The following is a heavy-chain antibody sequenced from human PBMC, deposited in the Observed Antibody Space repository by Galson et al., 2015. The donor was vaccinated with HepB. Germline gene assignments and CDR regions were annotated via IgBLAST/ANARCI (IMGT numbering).Heavy chain of an antibody. J-gene: IGHJ3*02. CDR1: GFTFSSYS. D-gene: IGHD1-26*01. CDR3: ARGGVEANELPDAFDI. Sequence: SLRLSCAASGFTFSSYSMNWVRQAPGKGLEWVSSISSSSSYIYYADSVKGRFTISRDNAKNSLYLQMNSLRAEDTAVYYCARGGVEANELPDAFDIWGQGTMVTVSS. V-gene: IGHV3-21*01. CDR2: ISSSSSYI.